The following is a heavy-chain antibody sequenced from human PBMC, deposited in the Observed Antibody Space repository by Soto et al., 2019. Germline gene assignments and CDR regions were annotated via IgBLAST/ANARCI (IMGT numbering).Heavy chain of an antibody. D-gene: IGHD2-15*01. CDR3: ARGPGGYCSGGSCYYYYYGMAV. CDR1: GYTFTSYA. V-gene: IGHV1-3*01. J-gene: IGHJ6*02. Sequence: QVQLVQSGAEVKKPGASVKVSCKASGYTFTSYAMHWVRQAPGQRLEWMGWINAGNGNTKYSQKFQGRVTITRDTSASTAYMELSSLRSEDTAVYYCARGPGGYCSGGSCYYYYYGMAVWGQGTTVTVSS. CDR2: INAGNGNT.